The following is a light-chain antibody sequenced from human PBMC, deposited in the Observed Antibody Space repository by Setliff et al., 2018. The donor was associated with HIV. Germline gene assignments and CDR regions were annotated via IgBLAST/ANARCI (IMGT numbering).Light chain of an antibody. CDR2: DNN. CDR1: SSNIGAGYD. V-gene: IGLV1-40*01. CDR3: QSYDISLSAVV. J-gene: IGLJ2*01. Sequence: QSALTQPPSVSGAPGRRVTISCTGSSSNIGAGYDVHWYQQLPGTAPKLLIYDNNNRPSGVPDRFSGSKSGTSASLAITGLQAEDEADYYCQSYDISLSAVVFGGGTKVTVL.